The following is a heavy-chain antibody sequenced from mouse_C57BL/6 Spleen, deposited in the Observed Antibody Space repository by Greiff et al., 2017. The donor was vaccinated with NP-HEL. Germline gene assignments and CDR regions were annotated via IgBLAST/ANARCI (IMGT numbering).Heavy chain of an antibody. CDR1: GYTFTSYW. J-gene: IGHJ1*03. Sequence: QVQLQQPGAELVMPGASVKLSCKASGYTFTSYWMHWVKQRPGQGLEWIGEIDPSDSYTNYNQKFKGKSTLTVDKSSSTAYMPLSSLTSEDSAVYYCARAVVATRYFDVWGTGTTVTVSS. CDR3: ARAVVATRYFDV. D-gene: IGHD1-1*01. V-gene: IGHV1-69*01. CDR2: IDPSDSYT.